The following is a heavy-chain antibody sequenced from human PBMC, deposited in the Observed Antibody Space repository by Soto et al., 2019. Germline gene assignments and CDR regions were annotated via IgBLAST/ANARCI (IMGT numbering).Heavy chain of an antibody. CDR3: ARGGIAAADPSYYFDY. CDR1: GGSFSIYA. Sequence: ALVKVACKASGGSFSIYAISWGRQDPGQGLEWMGGIIPIFGTANYAQKFQGRVTITADESTSTAYMELSSLRSEDTAVYYCARGGIAAADPSYYFDYWGQGTLVTVSS. J-gene: IGHJ4*02. D-gene: IGHD6-13*01. CDR2: IIPIFGTA. V-gene: IGHV1-69*13.